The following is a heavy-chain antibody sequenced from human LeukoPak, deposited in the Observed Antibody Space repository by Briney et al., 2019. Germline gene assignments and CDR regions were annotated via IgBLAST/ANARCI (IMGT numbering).Heavy chain of an antibody. D-gene: IGHD5-24*01. V-gene: IGHV4-34*01. CDR1: GGSFSGYY. J-gene: IGHJ4*02. CDR3: ARESGDGYNTFGY. Sequence: SETLSLTCAVYGGSFSGYYWSWIRQPPGKGLEWIGEINHSGSTNYNPSLESRVTISVDTSKNQFSLKLSSVTAADTAVYYCARESGDGYNTFGYWGQGTLVTVSS. CDR2: INHSGST.